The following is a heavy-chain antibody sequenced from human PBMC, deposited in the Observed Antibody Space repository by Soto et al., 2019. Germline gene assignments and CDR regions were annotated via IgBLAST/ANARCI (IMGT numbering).Heavy chain of an antibody. D-gene: IGHD1-26*01. CDR1: GDSISSSYFF. J-gene: IGHJ4*02. CDR2: IYYSGNT. V-gene: IGHV4-39*02. CDR3: ARRYKGSYYPAASPFDY. Sequence: AETLSLTCTVSGDSISSSYFFWGWIRQSPGKGPEWIGTIYYSGNTYYNPALVRRVTISINTSENHFSQKQSSVTAADTAVYYCARRYKGSYYPAASPFDYWGQGTLVTVSS.